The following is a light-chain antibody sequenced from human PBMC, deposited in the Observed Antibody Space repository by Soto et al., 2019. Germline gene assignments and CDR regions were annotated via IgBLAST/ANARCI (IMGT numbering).Light chain of an antibody. V-gene: IGKV3-20*01. CDR3: QQFGSKT. J-gene: IGKJ2*01. CDR1: QIISSTY. CDR2: ATS. Sequence: LVLTQSPGTLSLSPGERATLSCRTNQIISSTYLAWYQQKPGQAPRLLIYATSSRATGISDRFSGSGSGTDFTLAISRLEPEDSAVYYCQQFGSKTFGQGTKREIK.